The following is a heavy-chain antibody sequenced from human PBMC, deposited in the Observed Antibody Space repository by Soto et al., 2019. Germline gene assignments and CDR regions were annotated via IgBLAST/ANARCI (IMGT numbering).Heavy chain of an antibody. D-gene: IGHD1-26*01. CDR2: INPNSGGT. Sequence: ASVKVSCKASGYTFTGYYMHWVRQAPGQGLEWMGWINPNSGGTNYAQKFQGRVTMTRDTSISTAYMELSRLRSDDTAVYYCARDRIGSRDAFDIWGQGTVVTVSS. V-gene: IGHV1-2*02. J-gene: IGHJ3*02. CDR1: GYTFTGYY. CDR3: ARDRIGSRDAFDI.